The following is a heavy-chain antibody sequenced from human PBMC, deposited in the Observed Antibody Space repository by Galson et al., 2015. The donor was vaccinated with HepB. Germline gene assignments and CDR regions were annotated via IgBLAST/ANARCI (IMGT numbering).Heavy chain of an antibody. CDR2: ISRSSIVI. J-gene: IGHJ4*02. D-gene: IGHD5-24*01. Sequence: SLRLSCAASGFTFSTYSMNWVRQAPGKGLEWISYISRSSIVIYYADFVKGRFTISRDNAKNLLYLQMNSLTDEDTAVYYCTRDFAEMATDYWGQGSMVTGSS. CDR1: GFTFSTYS. V-gene: IGHV3-48*02. CDR3: TRDFAEMATDY.